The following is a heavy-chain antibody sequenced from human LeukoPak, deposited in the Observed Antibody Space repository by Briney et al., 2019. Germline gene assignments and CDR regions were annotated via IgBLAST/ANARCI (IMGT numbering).Heavy chain of an antibody. CDR3: ASFFRGYYTDY. Sequence: SETLSLTCAVYGGSFSGYYWSWIRQPRGKGLEWIGEINHSGSTDYNPSLKSRVTISVDTSKNQFSLKLSSVTAADTAVYYCASFFRGYYTDYWGQGTLVTVSS. J-gene: IGHJ4*02. CDR1: GGSFSGYY. V-gene: IGHV4-34*01. D-gene: IGHD3-22*01. CDR2: INHSGST.